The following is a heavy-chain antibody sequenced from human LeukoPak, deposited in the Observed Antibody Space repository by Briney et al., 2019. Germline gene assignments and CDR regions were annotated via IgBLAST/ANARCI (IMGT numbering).Heavy chain of an antibody. V-gene: IGHV1-2*02. CDR3: ALRWDTVVVPSAPHGGFDI. CDR2: INPNSGGT. Sequence: GASVKVSCKASGCTLNGYYIHWVRQAPGQGLEWMAWINPNSGGTNSAQKFRDRVSMTRDTSISTAYMELSSLRSDDTAVYYCALRWDTVVVPSAPHGGFDIWGQGTVVTVSS. J-gene: IGHJ3*02. CDR1: GCTLNGYY. D-gene: IGHD2-2*01.